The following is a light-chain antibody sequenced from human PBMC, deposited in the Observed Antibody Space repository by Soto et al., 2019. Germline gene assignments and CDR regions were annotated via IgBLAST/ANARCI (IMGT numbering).Light chain of an antibody. V-gene: IGLV2-11*01. J-gene: IGLJ2*01. Sequence: QSALTQPRSVSGSPGQSVTISCTGTSSDVGGYNYVSWYQQHPGKAPKLMIYDVSKRPSRVPDRFSGSKSGNTASLTISGVQAEDEADYYCCSYAGSYPVVFGGGTKHTVL. CDR1: SSDVGGYNY. CDR2: DVS. CDR3: CSYAGSYPVV.